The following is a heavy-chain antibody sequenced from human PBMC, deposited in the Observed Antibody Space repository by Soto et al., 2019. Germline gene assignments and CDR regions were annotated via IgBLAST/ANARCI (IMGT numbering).Heavy chain of an antibody. CDR1: GYSFTSYW. V-gene: IGHV5-10-1*01. J-gene: IGHJ5*02. D-gene: IGHD6-19*01. CDR2: IDPSDSYT. CDR3: ARSVHSIALAGTWLHWFDP. Sequence: GESLKISCKGSGYSFTSYWISWVRQMPGKGLEWMGRIDPSDSYTNYSPSFQGHVTISADKSISTAYLQWSSLKASDTAMYYCARSVHSIALAGTWLHWFDPWGQGTLVTVSS.